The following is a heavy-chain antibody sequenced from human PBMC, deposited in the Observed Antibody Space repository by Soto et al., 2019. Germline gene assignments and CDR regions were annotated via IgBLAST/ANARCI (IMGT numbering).Heavy chain of an antibody. CDR1: GDSITNGDYY. V-gene: IGHV4-30-4*01. D-gene: IGHD6-13*01. Sequence: VQLQESGPGLVKPSQTLSLSCTVSGDSITNGDYYWSWIRQPPGKGLEWIGYISFSRSAYYTPSLKSRVTISSETSKNQCSLKLSSVTAADTDVYYCARVRYSSTWYITFDIWGRGTLVTVSS. J-gene: IGHJ3*02. CDR3: ARVRYSSTWYITFDI. CDR2: ISFSRSA.